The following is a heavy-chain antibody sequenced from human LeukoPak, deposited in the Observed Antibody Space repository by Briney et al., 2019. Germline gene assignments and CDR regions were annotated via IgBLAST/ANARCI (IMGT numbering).Heavy chain of an antibody. CDR2: TNAGSGET. CDR3: ARDMSSSLGFDY. Sequence: ASVKVSCKASGYTFVSYFIHWVRHAPGQRLEWMGWTNAGSGETEYSQKFQGRATITRDTSASTAYMELSSLRSEDTAVYYCARDMSSSLGFDYWGQGTLVTVSS. D-gene: IGHD6-13*01. CDR1: GYTFVSYF. V-gene: IGHV1-3*01. J-gene: IGHJ4*02.